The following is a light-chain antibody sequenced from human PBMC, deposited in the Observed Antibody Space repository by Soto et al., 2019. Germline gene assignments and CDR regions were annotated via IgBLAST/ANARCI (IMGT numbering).Light chain of an antibody. CDR2: GNS. CDR1: SSNIGACYD. J-gene: IGLJ1*01. Sequence: QSVLTKPPSVSGAPGQRVTISCTGSSSNIGACYDVHWYQQLPGTAPKLLIYGNSNRPSGVPDRFSGSKSGTSASLAITGLQAEDEADYYCQSYDSSLSGYVFGTGTKLTVL. V-gene: IGLV1-40*01. CDR3: QSYDSSLSGYV.